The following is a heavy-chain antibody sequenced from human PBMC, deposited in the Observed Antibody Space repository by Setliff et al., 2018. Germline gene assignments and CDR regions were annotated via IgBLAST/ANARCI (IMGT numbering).Heavy chain of an antibody. CDR3: TRSRAPSVVLAADFDF. CDR1: GNTFTTYA. J-gene: IGHJ4*02. Sequence: ASVKVSCKASGNTFTTYAISWMRQAPGQGLEWMGSISGYTGETNYAQKFQARVTMTADTSTKTVYMELRSLTSDDTAVYYCTRSRAPSVVLAADFDFWGQGTPVTVSS. CDR2: ISGYTGET. D-gene: IGHD2-21*01. V-gene: IGHV1-18*01.